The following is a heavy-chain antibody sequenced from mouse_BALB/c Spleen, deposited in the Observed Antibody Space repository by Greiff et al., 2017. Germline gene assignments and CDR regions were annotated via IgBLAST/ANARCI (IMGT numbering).Heavy chain of an antibody. V-gene: IGHV5-6-5*01. CDR1: GFTFSSYA. D-gene: IGHD2-4*01. CDR3: AREGDYDRYSLAY. CDR2: ISSGGST. J-gene: IGHJ3*01. Sequence: EVHLVESGGGLVKPGGSLKLSCAASGFTFSSYAMSWVRQTPEKRLEWVASISSGGSTYYPDSVKGRFTISRDNARNNLYLQMSSLRSEDTAMYYCAREGDYDRYSLAYWGQGTLVTVSA.